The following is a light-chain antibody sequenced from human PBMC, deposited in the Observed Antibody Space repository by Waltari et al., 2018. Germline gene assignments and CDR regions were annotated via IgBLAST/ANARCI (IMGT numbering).Light chain of an antibody. CDR2: DVN. CDR1: SSDIGGYDH. J-gene: IGLJ3*02. V-gene: IGLV2-8*01. CDR3: SSYVGNINLRV. Sequence: QSALTQPPSASGAPGQSVSISCTGTSSDIGGYDHVSWYQQYPGKAPTLIIYDVNQRPPGVAGRFSGSKSGNRASLTVSGLQAEDEAVYFCSSYVGNINLRVFGGGTQLTVL.